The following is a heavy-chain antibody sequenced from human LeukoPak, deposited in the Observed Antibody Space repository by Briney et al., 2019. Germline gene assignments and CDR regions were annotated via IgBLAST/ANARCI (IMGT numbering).Heavy chain of an antibody. V-gene: IGHV4-59*08. CDR1: GGSISSYY. J-gene: IGHJ6*02. D-gene: IGHD3-10*01. CDR2: IYYSGST. CDR3: ARHPPHYGSGSYWPFGPYYYYGMDV. Sequence: PSETLSLTCTVSGGSISSYYWSWIRQPAGKGLEWIGYIYYSGSTNYNPSLKSRVTISVDTSKNQFSLKLSSVTAADTAVYYCARHPPHYGSGSYWPFGPYYYYGMDVWGQGTTVTVSS.